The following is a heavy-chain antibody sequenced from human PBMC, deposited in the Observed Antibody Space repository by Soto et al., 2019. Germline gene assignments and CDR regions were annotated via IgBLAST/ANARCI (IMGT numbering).Heavy chain of an antibody. Sequence: ASVKVSCKASGYTFTSYDINWVRQATGQGLEWMGWMNPNSGNTGYAQKFQGRVTMTRNTSISTAYMELSSLRSEDTAVYYCARTPRGSSSWDDAFDIWGQGTMVTVSS. CDR1: GYTFTSYD. CDR3: ARTPRGSSSWDDAFDI. D-gene: IGHD6-13*01. V-gene: IGHV1-8*01. CDR2: MNPNSGNT. J-gene: IGHJ3*02.